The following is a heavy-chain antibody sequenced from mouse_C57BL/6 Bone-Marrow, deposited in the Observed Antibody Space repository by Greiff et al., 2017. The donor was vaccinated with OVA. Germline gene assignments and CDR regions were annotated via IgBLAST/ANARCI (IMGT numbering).Heavy chain of an antibody. CDR3: ARGLTTVVAPYAMDY. V-gene: IGHV5-17*01. J-gene: IGHJ4*01. Sequence: EVKLVESGGGLVKPGGSLKLSCAASGFTFSDYGMHWVRQAPEKGLEWVAYISSGSSTIYYADTVKGRFTISRDNATNTLFLQITSLRSEDTAMYYCARGLTTVVAPYAMDYWGQGTSVTVSS. CDR1: GFTFSDYG. D-gene: IGHD1-1*01. CDR2: ISSGSSTI.